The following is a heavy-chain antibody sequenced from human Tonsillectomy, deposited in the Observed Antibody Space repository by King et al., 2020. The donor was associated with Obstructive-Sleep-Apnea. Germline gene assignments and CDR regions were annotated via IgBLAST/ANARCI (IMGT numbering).Heavy chain of an antibody. Sequence: VQLVESGGGVVQPGRSLRLSCAASEFTFSSYAMHWVRQAPGKGLEWVAVISYDGSNKYYADSVKGRFTISRDNSKNTLYLQMNSLRAEDTAAYYCGGSIGSLNFFDYWGQGPLVTVSS. V-gene: IGHV3-30*04. J-gene: IGHJ4*02. CDR1: EFTFSSYA. D-gene: IGHD3-10*01. CDR3: GGSIGSLNFFDY. CDR2: ISYDGSNK.